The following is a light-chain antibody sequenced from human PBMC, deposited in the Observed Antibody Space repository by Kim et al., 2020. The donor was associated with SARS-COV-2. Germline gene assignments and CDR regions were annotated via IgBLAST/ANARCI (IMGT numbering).Light chain of an antibody. V-gene: IGLV2-14*01. CDR1: SGDVGGYNY. CDR2: DAS. CDR3: CSYTSTTTL. J-gene: IGLJ7*01. Sequence: QSALTQPASVSGSPGQSITISCTGTSGDVGGYNYVSWYQQHPGKAPKLIIFDASNRPSGVSNCFSGSKSGNTASLTISGLQGEDEADYDCCSYTSTTTLFGGGTQLTVL.